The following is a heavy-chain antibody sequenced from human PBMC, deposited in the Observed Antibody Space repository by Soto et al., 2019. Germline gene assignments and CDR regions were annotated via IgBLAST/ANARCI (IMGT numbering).Heavy chain of an antibody. CDR1: GFTLSSYA. Sequence: GSLRLSCAASGFTLSSYAMHWVRQAPGKGLEWVAVISYDGSNKYYADSVKGRFTISRDNSKNTLYLQMNSLRAEDTAVYYCAREPAAGDFDYWGQGTLVTVSS. CDR2: ISYDGSNK. J-gene: IGHJ4*02. V-gene: IGHV3-30-3*01. D-gene: IGHD6-13*01. CDR3: AREPAAGDFDY.